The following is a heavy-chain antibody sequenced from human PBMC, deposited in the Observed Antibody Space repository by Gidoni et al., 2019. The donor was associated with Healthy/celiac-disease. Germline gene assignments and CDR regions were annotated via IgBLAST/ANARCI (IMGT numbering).Heavy chain of an antibody. CDR1: GFTFSSYD. D-gene: IGHD3-10*01. J-gene: IGHJ4*02. Sequence: EVQLVESGGGLVQPGGSLRLSCAASGFTFSSYDMHWVRQATGKGLEWVSAIGTAGDTYYPGSVKGRFTISRENAKNSLYLQMNSLRAGDTAVYYCAVTMVRGQIDYWGQGTLVTVSS. V-gene: IGHV3-13*01. CDR3: AVTMVRGQIDY. CDR2: IGTAGDT.